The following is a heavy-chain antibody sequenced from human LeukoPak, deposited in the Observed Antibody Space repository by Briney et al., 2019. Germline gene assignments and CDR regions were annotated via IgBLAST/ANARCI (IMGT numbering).Heavy chain of an antibody. CDR2: MNPNSGNT. J-gene: IGHJ4*02. V-gene: IGHV1-8*01. CDR3: ARVMRLRAYYDSSGYRLGY. Sequence: ASVKVPCKASGYTFTSYDINWVRQATGQGLEWMGWMNPNSGNTGYAQKFQGRVTMTRNTSISTAYMELSSLRSEDTAVYYCARVMRLRAYYDSSGYRLGYWGQGTLVTVSS. D-gene: IGHD3-22*01. CDR1: GYTFTSYD.